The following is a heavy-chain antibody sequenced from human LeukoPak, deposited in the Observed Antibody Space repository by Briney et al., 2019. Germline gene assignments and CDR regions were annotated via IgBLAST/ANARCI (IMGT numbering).Heavy chain of an antibody. CDR3: AKGTSSLATRLFGLDY. D-gene: IGHD6-6*01. CDR2: ISSSGSTI. V-gene: IGHV3-48*03. CDR1: GFTFSSYE. J-gene: IGHJ4*02. Sequence: GGSLRLSCAASGFTFSSYEMNWVRQAPGKGLEWVSYISSSGSTIYYADSVKGRFTISRDNAKNSLYLQMNSLRAEDTAVYYCAKGTSSLATRLFGLDYWGQGTLVTVSS.